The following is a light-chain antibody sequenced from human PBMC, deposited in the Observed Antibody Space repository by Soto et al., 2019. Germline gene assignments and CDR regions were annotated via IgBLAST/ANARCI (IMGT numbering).Light chain of an antibody. V-gene: IGKV1-39*01. CDR1: QNIDIY. Sequence: DIQMTQSPSSLSASVGDTVTITCRASQNIDIYLNWYQQKAGLAPKLLIYAASSLQSGVPSRFSGSRSGPDFTLTISSLQPEDFATYYCQQSYSSPPTFGQGTKVDIK. CDR2: AAS. J-gene: IGKJ1*01. CDR3: QQSYSSPPT.